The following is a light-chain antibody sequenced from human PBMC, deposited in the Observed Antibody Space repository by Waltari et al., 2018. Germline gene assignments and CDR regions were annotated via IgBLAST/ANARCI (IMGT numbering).Light chain of an antibody. CDR3: QQYGSSPRFT. CDR2: GAS. V-gene: IGKV3-20*01. J-gene: IGKJ3*01. CDR1: QSVSSSY. Sequence: IVLTPSPGTLSLSPGERATPSCRASQSVSSSYLAWYQQKPGQAPRLLIYGASSRATGIPDRFSGSGSGTDFTLTISRLEPEDFAVYYCQQYGSSPRFTFGPGTKVDIK.